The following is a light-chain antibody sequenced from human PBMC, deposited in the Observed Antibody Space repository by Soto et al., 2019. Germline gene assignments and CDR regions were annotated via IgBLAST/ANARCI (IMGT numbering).Light chain of an antibody. CDR3: QQSGSLPGYS. CDR2: GGS. Sequence: EIELTQSPGTLSLSPGERVTLSCRASQSVNSRHLAWYQQKPGQAPRLLIYGGSTRATDISDRFSGSGSGTVFTLPISRLEPQDFAGYYCQQSGSLPGYSFGQGTKLEIK. V-gene: IGKV3-20*01. J-gene: IGKJ2*01. CDR1: QSVNSRH.